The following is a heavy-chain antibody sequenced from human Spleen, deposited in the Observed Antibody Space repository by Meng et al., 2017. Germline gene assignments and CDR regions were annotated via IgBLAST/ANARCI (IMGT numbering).Heavy chain of an antibody. CDR1: GFTFDNYA. V-gene: IGHV3-20*01. Sequence: GESLKIFCAASGFTFDNYAMHWVRQAPGKGLEWVSGINWNCGSTGYADSVKGRFTISRDNAKNSLYLQMNSLRAEDTALYHCARDPNSYNWNDGGMDVWGQGTTVTVSS. D-gene: IGHD1-1*01. CDR2: INWNCGST. J-gene: IGHJ6*02. CDR3: ARDPNSYNWNDGGMDV.